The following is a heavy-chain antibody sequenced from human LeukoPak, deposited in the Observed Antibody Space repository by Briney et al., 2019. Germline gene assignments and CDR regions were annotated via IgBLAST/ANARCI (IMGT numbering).Heavy chain of an antibody. CDR1: GYTFTSYG. Sequence: GASVKVSCKASGYTFTSYGISWVRQAPGQGLEWMGWISAYNGNTNYAQKLQGRVTMTTDTSTSTAYMELRSLRSDDTAVYYCARGTVAVNYYYYGMDVWGQGTRVTVSS. D-gene: IGHD6-19*01. CDR2: ISAYNGNT. CDR3: ARGTVAVNYYYYGMDV. V-gene: IGHV1-18*01. J-gene: IGHJ6*02.